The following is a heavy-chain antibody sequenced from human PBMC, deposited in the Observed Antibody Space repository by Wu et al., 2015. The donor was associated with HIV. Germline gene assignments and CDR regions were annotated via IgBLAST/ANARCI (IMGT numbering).Heavy chain of an antibody. CDR2: VDPEDGQT. D-gene: IGHD3-16*01. Sequence: VQLVQSGPDVKAPGTSMKVSCRTSGFAFINYYISWVQQAPGKGLKWMGFVDPEDGQTMYAEKFRRRVTITADRSTDTAYMELTRLTPEDTAIYYCAVLYNLEPVKAILDTWGQGTLVTVSS. CDR1: GFAFINYY. V-gene: IGHV1-69-2*01. J-gene: IGHJ5*02. CDR3: AVLYNLEPVKAILDT.